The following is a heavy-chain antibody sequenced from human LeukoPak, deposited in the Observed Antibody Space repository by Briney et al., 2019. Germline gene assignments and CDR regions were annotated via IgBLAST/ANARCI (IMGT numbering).Heavy chain of an antibody. J-gene: IGHJ3*02. D-gene: IGHD5-18*01. Sequence: KPSETLSLTCAVYGGSFSGYYWSWIRQPPGKGLEWIGEINHSGSTNYNPSLKSRVTISVDTSKNQFSLKLSSVTAADTAVYYCARGSGYSYGPGHALDIWGQGTMVTVSS. CDR3: ARGSGYSYGPGHALDI. CDR1: GGSFSGYY. V-gene: IGHV4-34*01. CDR2: INHSGST.